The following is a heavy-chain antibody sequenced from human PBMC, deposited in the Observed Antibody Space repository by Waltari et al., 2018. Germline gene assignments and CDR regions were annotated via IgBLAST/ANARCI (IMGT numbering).Heavy chain of an antibody. CDR2: IYYSGST. CDR3: ARASSSWYLYYFDY. D-gene: IGHD6-13*01. CDR1: GGSISSYY. Sequence: QVQLQESGPGLVKPSETLSLTCTVSGGSISSYYWSWIRQPPGKGLEWIGYIYYSGSTNYNPSLKSRVTISVDTSKNQFSLKLSSVTAADTAVYYCARASSSWYLYYFDYWGQGTLVTVSS. V-gene: IGHV4-59*01. J-gene: IGHJ4*02.